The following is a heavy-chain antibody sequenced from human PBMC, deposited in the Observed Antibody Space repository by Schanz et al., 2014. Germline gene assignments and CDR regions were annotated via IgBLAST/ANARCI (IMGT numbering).Heavy chain of an antibody. CDR1: GFTFSSYS. CDR2: ISSASSTI. CDR3: ARAGYDADNWVDP. J-gene: IGHJ5*02. D-gene: IGHD2-2*01. V-gene: IGHV3-48*01. Sequence: EVQLVESGGGLVQPGGSLRLSCAASGFTFSSYSMNWVRQAPGKGLEWVSYISSASSTINYADSVKGRFTISRDNAKNSLFLQMNSLRAEDADVYYCARAGYDADNWVDPWGQGTLVTVSS.